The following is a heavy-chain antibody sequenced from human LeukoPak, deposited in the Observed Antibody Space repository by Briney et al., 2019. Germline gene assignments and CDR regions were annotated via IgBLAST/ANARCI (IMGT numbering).Heavy chain of an antibody. CDR3: ARDTRGYSSWGYFQH. V-gene: IGHV3-30*03. Sequence: GGSLRLSCAASGFTFSSYGMHWVRQAPGKGLEWVAVISYDGSNKYYADSVKGRFTISRDNSKNTLYLQMNSLRAEDTAVYYCARDTRGYSSWGYFQHWGQGTLVTVSS. J-gene: IGHJ1*01. CDR1: GFTFSSYG. CDR2: ISYDGSNK. D-gene: IGHD6-19*01.